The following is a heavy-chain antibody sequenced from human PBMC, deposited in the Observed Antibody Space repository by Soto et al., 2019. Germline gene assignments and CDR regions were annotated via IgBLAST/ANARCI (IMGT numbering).Heavy chain of an antibody. J-gene: IGHJ5*02. CDR2: ISAYNGNT. V-gene: IGHV1-18*01. CDR3: ARRNGAAGTSRWFDP. D-gene: IGHD6-13*01. Sequence: ASVKVSCKSSGYTFTSYGISCVRQAPGQGLEWMGWISAYNGNTNYAQKLQGRVTMTTDTSTSTAYMELRSLRSDDTAVYYCARRNGAAGTSRWFDPWGQGTLVTVSS. CDR1: GYTFTSYG.